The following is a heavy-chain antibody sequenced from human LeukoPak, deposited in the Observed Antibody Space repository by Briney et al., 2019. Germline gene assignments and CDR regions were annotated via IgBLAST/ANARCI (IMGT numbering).Heavy chain of an antibody. V-gene: IGHV3-66*01. CDR2: IYSGGST. Sequence: GGSLRLSCAASGFTVSSNYMSWVRQAPGKGLEWVSVIYSGGSTHYADSVKGRFTISRDNSKNTLYLQMNSLRAEDTAVYYCARDQGYGSGSYYYWGQGTLVTVSS. CDR1: GFTVSSNY. D-gene: IGHD3-10*01. CDR3: ARDQGYGSGSYYY. J-gene: IGHJ4*02.